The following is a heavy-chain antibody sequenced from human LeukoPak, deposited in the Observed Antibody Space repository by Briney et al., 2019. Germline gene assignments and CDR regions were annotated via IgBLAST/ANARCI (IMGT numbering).Heavy chain of an antibody. CDR3: AKDSSRYYYDSSGP. CDR1: GFTFSSYA. D-gene: IGHD3-22*01. Sequence: GGSLRLSCAASGFTFSSYAMSWVRQAPGKGLGWVSAISGSGGSTYYADSVKGRFTISRDNSKNTLYLQMNSLRAEDTAVYYCAKDSSRYYYDSSGPWGQGTLVTVSS. J-gene: IGHJ5*02. V-gene: IGHV3-23*01. CDR2: ISGSGGST.